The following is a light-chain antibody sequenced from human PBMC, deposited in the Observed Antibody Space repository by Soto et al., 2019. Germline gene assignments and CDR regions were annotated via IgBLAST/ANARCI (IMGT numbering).Light chain of an antibody. J-gene: IGLJ3*02. V-gene: IGLV1-44*01. CDR3: AAGDDSLNGWV. CDR1: SSNIGSNT. Sequence: QSVLTQPPSASGTPGQRVTISCSGSSSNIGSNTVNWYQQLPGTAPKLLIYSNNQRPSGVPDRFSGSKSGTSASLAISGLQSEDEADYYCAAGDDSLNGWVFGGGTKLPVL. CDR2: SNN.